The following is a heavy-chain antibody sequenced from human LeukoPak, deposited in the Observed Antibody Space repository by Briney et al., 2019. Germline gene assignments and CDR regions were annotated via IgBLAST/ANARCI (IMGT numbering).Heavy chain of an antibody. CDR2: INRDGSDT. CDR3: LSGSWYFDY. D-gene: IGHD6-19*01. Sequence: PGGSLRLSCAASGFTVSRYWMHWVSQAPGKRLVWVSRINRDGSDTTYADSVKGRFTISRDNAKNTLYLPVNSLRAEDTAVYYCLSGSWYFDYWGPGTLVTVSS. CDR1: GFTVSRYW. J-gene: IGHJ4*02. V-gene: IGHV3-74*03.